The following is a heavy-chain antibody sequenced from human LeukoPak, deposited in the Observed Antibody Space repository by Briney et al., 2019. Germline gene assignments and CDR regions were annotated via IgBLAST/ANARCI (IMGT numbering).Heavy chain of an antibody. D-gene: IGHD3-10*01. V-gene: IGHV3-74*01. J-gene: IGHJ4*02. CDR3: ARDLYHGSGSYYNGVDY. CDR1: GFTFSGSW. Sequence: GGSLRLSCAASGFTFSGSWMHWVRQAPGKGLVWVSRITSDGSGTRYADSVNGRFTISRDNAKNTLYLQMNSLRVEDTAVYYCARDLYHGSGSYYNGVDYWGQGTLVTVSS. CDR2: ITSDGSGT.